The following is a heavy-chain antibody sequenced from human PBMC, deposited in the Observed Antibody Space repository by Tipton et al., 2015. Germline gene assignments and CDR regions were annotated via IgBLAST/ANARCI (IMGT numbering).Heavy chain of an antibody. J-gene: IGHJ4*02. D-gene: IGHD1-26*01. Sequence: SLRLSCAASGFIFSDYWMNWVRQAPGKGLEWVAYIREDGSEKYYVDSVKGRFTISRDNAKNSLYLQMNSLRAEDTAVYYCARNMTKLTRGYSGYFDYWGQGNLVIVSS. CDR1: GFIFSDYW. CDR3: ARNMTKLTRGYSGYFDY. CDR2: IREDGSEK. V-gene: IGHV3-7*03.